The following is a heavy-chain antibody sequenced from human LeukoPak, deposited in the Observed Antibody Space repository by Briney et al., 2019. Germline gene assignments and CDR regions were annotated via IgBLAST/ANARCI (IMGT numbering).Heavy chain of an antibody. J-gene: IGHJ4*02. D-gene: IGHD3-22*01. V-gene: IGHV3-15*01. CDR2: IKSKTDGGTT. CDR1: GFAFSNAW. Sequence: GGSLRLSCAASGFAFSNAWMSCVRQAPGKGLEWVGRIKSKTDGGTTDYAAPVKGRFTISRDDSKNTLYLQMNSLKTEDTAVYYCTTGYYYDSSGYYYWGQGTLVTVSS. CDR3: TTGYYYDSSGYYY.